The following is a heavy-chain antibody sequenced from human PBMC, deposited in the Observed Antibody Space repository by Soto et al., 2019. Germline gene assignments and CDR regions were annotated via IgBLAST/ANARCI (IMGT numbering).Heavy chain of an antibody. CDR3: AKHPFYSSSYGTKHRKYYYYGMDV. J-gene: IGHJ6*02. D-gene: IGHD6-6*01. Sequence: GGSLRLSCAASGFTFSSYGMHWVRQAPGKGLEWVAVISYDGSNKYYADSVKGRFTISRDNSKNTLYLQMNSLRAEDTAVYYCAKHPFYSSSYGTKHRKYYYYGMDVWGQGTTVTVSS. CDR1: GFTFSSYG. V-gene: IGHV3-30*18. CDR2: ISYDGSNK.